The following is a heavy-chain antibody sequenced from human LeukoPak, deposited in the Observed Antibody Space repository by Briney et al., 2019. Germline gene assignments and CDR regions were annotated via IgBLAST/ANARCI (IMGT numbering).Heavy chain of an antibody. CDR1: GSTVSSNY. CDR2: IYSAGRT. CDR3: ARDSGYTGSDAFDI. V-gene: IGHV3-66*02. Sequence: PGGSLRLSCAASGSTVSSNYMSWVRQAPGKGLEWVSVIYSAGRTYYADSVKGRFTISRDNSKNTLYLQMDSLRTEDTAVYYCARDSGYTGSDAFDIWGQGTMVTVSS. J-gene: IGHJ3*02. D-gene: IGHD5-12*01.